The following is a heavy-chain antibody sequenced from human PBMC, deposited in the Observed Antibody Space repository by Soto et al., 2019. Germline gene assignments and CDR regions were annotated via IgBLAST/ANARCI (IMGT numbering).Heavy chain of an antibody. D-gene: IGHD3-16*01. V-gene: IGHV1-18*01. CDR3: ATGESEAVRQGFYYYNMDV. CDR2: VSADNGNT. Sequence: QVQLVQSGAEARKPGASVKVSCKASGHTFTTNAISWVRQAPGQGLEWMGWVSADNGNTNYAQKFQGRFTMTTATSTSTAYTELRSLRSDDTSVYYCATGESEAVRQGFYYYNMDVWGKGTTVTVSS. CDR1: GHTFTTNA. J-gene: IGHJ6*03.